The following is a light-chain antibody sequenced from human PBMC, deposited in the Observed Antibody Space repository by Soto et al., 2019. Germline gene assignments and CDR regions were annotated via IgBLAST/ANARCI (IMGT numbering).Light chain of an antibody. CDR1: QSVGTN. Sequence: DIVMTQSPGTLSVSPGERATLSCRASQSVGTNLAWYQQRPGQAPRLLVYGASTRASGIPPRFSGSGSGTDFTLTISRLQSEDFAVYYCQQLNYWPRITFGQGTRLENK. V-gene: IGKV3-15*01. J-gene: IGKJ5*01. CDR3: QQLNYWPRIT. CDR2: GAS.